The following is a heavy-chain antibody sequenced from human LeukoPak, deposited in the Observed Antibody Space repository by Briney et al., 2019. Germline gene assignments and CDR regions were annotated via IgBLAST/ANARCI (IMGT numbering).Heavy chain of an antibody. Sequence: ASVKVSCKASGYTFTSYDINWVRQATGQGLEWMGWTNPNSGNTGYAQKFQGRVTMTRNTSISTAYMELSSLRSEDTAVYYCARGRDWRYNWFDPWGQGTLVTVSS. CDR2: TNPNSGNT. D-gene: IGHD3-3*01. V-gene: IGHV1-8*01. J-gene: IGHJ5*02. CDR3: ARGRDWRYNWFDP. CDR1: GYTFTSYD.